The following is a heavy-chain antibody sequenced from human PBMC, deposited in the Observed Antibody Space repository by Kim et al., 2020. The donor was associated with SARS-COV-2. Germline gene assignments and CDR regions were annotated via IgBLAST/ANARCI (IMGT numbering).Heavy chain of an antibody. Sequence: ASVKVSCKASGYTFTSYDINWVRQATGQGLEWMGWMNPNSGNTGYAQTFQGRVTMTRNTSISTAYMELSSLRSEDTAVYYCARPQRITMVRGVPRLDYWGQGTLVTVSS. J-gene: IGHJ4*02. D-gene: IGHD3-10*01. CDR2: MNPNSGNT. CDR3: ARPQRITMVRGVPRLDY. V-gene: IGHV1-8*01. CDR1: GYTFTSYD.